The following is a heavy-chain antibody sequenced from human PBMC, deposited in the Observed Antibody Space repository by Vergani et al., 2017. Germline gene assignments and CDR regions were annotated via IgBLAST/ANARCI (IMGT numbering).Heavy chain of an antibody. J-gene: IGHJ3*02. Sequence: EVQLVQSGAEVKKPGESLKISCKGSGYSFTSYWIGWVRQMPGKGLEWMGIIYPGDSDPRYSPSFQGQVTISADKSISTAYLQWSSLKASDTAMYYCARHGVRFVSRNAFDIWGQGTMVTVSS. V-gene: IGHV5-51*01. CDR2: IYPGDSDP. CDR3: ARHGVRFVSRNAFDI. CDR1: GYSFTSYW. D-gene: IGHD3-10*01.